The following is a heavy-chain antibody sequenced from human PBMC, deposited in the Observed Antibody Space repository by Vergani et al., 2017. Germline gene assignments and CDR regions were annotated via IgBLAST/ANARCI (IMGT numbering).Heavy chain of an antibody. Sequence: EVQLLESGGGLVQPGRSLRLSCAASGFTFDDYAMHWVRQAPGKGLEWVSGISWNSGSIGYADSVKGRFTISRDNAKNSLYLQMNSLRAEDTAVYYCANSLYYYDSSGYYAPFDYWGQGTLVTVSS. J-gene: IGHJ4*02. CDR3: ANSLYYYDSSGYYAPFDY. CDR2: ISWNSGSI. V-gene: IGHV3-9*01. CDR1: GFTFDDYA. D-gene: IGHD3-22*01.